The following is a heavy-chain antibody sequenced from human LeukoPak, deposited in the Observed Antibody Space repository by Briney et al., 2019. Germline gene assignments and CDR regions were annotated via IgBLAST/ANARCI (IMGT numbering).Heavy chain of an antibody. CDR1: GFIVSSNY. Sequence: GSLRLSCAASGFIVSSNYMNWVRQAPGKGLEWIGSIYYSGSTYYNPSLKSRVTISVDTSKNQFSLKLSSVTAADTAVYYCARHLPPDYWGQGTLVTVSS. CDR3: ARHLPPDY. V-gene: IGHV4-39*01. J-gene: IGHJ4*02. CDR2: IYYSGST.